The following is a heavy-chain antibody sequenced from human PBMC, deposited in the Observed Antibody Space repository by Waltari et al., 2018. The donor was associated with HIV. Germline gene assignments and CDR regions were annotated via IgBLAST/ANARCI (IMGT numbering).Heavy chain of an antibody. CDR1: GFSFGRPA. CDR2: ISGSGGST. V-gene: IGHV3-23*04. CDR3: AKEPDYVDY. J-gene: IGHJ4*02. Sequence: DVQLVESGGGLVQPGGYLRLPCAAAGFSFGRPAMTWVRQAPGKGLEWVSAISGSGGSTYYADSVKGRFTISRDNSKNTLYLQMNSLRAEDTAVYYCAKEPDYVDYWGQGTLVTVSS.